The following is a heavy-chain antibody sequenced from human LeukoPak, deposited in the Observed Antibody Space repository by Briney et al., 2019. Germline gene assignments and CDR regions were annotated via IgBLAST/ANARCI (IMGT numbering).Heavy chain of an antibody. V-gene: IGHV3-7*03. CDR2: INQDGSEE. CDR1: GFIFSTYW. CDR3: ASGQQLGY. J-gene: IGHJ4*02. D-gene: IGHD6-13*01. Sequence: GVLRLSCAASGFIFSTYWMGWVRQAPGKGLEWVANINQDGSEEFYVDSVKGRFTISRDNAKKSLYLQMNSLRAEDTAVYYCASGQQLGYWGQGTLVTVSS.